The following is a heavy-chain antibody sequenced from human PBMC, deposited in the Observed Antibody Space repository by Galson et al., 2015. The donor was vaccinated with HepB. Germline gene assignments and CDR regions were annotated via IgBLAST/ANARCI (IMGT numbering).Heavy chain of an antibody. CDR2: ISYDGSNK. CDR3: AKAFLGYCSSTSCYLDAFDI. D-gene: IGHD2-2*01. J-gene: IGHJ3*02. Sequence: SLRLSCAASGFTFSSYGMHWVRQAPGRGLEWVAVISYDGSNKYYADSVRGRFTISRDNSKNTLYLQMNSLRAEDTAVYYCAKAFLGYCSSTSCYLDAFDIWGLGTMVTVSS. V-gene: IGHV3-30*18. CDR1: GFTFSSYG.